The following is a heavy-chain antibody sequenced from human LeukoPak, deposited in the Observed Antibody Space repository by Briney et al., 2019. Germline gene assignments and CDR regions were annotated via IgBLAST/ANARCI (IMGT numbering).Heavy chain of an antibody. Sequence: PGGSLRLSCAASGFTFSGYSMNWVRQAPGKGLEWVSSISRSATYLYYADSLQGRFTVSRDDAKSSLYLQMNSLSAEDTAVYYCARDHQNGRADIVVVTAPIDYWGQGTLVTVSS. V-gene: IGHV3-21*01. CDR2: ISRSATYL. D-gene: IGHD2-21*02. CDR1: GFTFSGYS. CDR3: ARDHQNGRADIVVVTAPIDY. J-gene: IGHJ4*02.